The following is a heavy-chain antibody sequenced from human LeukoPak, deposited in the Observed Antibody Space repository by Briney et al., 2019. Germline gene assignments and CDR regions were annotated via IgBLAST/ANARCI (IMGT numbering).Heavy chain of an antibody. J-gene: IGHJ4*02. D-gene: IGHD3-3*01. CDR3: AMIIWSGYYNYFGEPLN. Sequence: SETLSLTCTVSGGSISSSSYYWGWIRQPPGKGLEWIGSIYYSGSTYYNPSLKSRVTISVDTSKNQFSLKLSSVTAADTAVYYCAMIIWSGYYNYFGEPLNWGQGTPVTVSS. V-gene: IGHV4-39*07. CDR2: IYYSGST. CDR1: GGSISSSSYY.